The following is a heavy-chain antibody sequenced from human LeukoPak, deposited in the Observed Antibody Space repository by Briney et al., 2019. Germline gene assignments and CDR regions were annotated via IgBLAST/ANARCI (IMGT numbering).Heavy chain of an antibody. D-gene: IGHD6-19*01. Sequence: GGSLRLSCAASGFTFSSYGMHWVRQAPGKGLEWVAFIRYDGSNKYYADSVKGRFTISRDNSKNTLYLQMNSLRAEDTAVYYCANSGEVAGPFNDAFDIWGQGTMVTVSS. V-gene: IGHV3-30*02. CDR3: ANSGEVAGPFNDAFDI. CDR2: IRYDGSNK. J-gene: IGHJ3*02. CDR1: GFTFSSYG.